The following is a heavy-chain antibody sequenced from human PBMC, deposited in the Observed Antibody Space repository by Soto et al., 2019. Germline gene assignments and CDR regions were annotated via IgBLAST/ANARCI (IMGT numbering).Heavy chain of an antibody. J-gene: IGHJ6*02. CDR3: ATDGFNKPGYYYGMGV. V-gene: IGHV3-33*03. CDR2: IWSDASNK. Sequence: GSLRLSCAASGFSFSNHGMHWVRQAPGKGLEWVAAIWSDASNKYYADSGKGRFTISRDNSKNTLYLQMNILRAEDTAVYYCATDGFNKPGYYYGMGVWGQGTTVTVSS. CDR1: GFSFSNHG. D-gene: IGHD6-25*01.